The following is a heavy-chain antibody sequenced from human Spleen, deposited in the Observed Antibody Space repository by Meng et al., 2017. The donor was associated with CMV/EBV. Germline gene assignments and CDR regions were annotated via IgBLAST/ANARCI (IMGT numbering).Heavy chain of an antibody. V-gene: IGHV4-59*01. J-gene: IGHJ3*02. Sequence: LRLSFGVFGGPISSYYWSWNRQPPGKGLEWIGYIYYSGSTNYNPSLKSRVTISVDTSKNKFSLKLSPVTAADTAVYYCARDRPHYDILTGYYHDAFDIWGQGTMVTVSS. CDR1: GGPISSYY. CDR3: ARDRPHYDILTGYYHDAFDI. D-gene: IGHD3-9*01. CDR2: IYYSGST.